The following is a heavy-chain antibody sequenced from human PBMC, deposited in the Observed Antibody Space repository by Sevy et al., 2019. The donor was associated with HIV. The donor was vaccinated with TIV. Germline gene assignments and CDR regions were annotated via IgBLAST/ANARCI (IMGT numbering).Heavy chain of an antibody. CDR3: ARGSAVAAHFDY. V-gene: IGHV3-30*04. Sequence: GGSLRLSCAASGFTFSSYAMHWVRQAPGKGLEWVAVISYEGSNKYYEDSVKGRFTMSRDNSKNTLYLQMNSLRAEDTVVYYCARGSAVAAHFDYWGQGTLVTVSS. D-gene: IGHD6-19*01. CDR2: ISYEGSNK. CDR1: GFTFSSYA. J-gene: IGHJ4*02.